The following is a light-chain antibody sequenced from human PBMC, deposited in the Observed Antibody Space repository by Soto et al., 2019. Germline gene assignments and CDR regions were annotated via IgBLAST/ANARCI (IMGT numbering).Light chain of an antibody. CDR2: GAS. CDR3: QQHGISQFT. CDR1: LRVSSNF. J-gene: IGKJ3*01. Sequence: EIVLTQSPGTLSLSPGERATLSCRASLRVSSNFLAWYQQKPGQAPRLLIYGASSRATGIPDRFSGSGSGTDFTLTISRLEPADFAVYYWQQHGISQFTFGPGTRVDIK. V-gene: IGKV3-20*01.